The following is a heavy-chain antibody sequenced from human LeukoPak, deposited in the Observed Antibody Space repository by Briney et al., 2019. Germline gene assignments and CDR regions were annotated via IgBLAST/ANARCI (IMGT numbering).Heavy chain of an antibody. D-gene: IGHD1-14*01. J-gene: IGHJ3*02. V-gene: IGHV1-2*02. Sequence: ASVKVSCKAFGYTFTDYYMDWVRQAPGQGLEWMGWINPNSGGTKYAQKFQGRVTMTRDTSISTAYMELSRLRSDDTAVYYCAREEVSFDMWGQGTMVTVSS. CDR3: AREEVSFDM. CDR1: GYTFTDYY. CDR2: INPNSGGT.